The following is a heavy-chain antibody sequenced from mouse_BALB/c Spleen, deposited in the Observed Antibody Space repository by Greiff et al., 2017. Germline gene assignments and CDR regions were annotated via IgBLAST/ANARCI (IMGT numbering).Heavy chain of an antibody. D-gene: IGHD2-4*01. CDR2: IYPGGGYT. V-gene: IGHV1-63*02. CDR3: ANMITTGYYFDY. J-gene: IGHJ2*01. CDR1: GYTFTNYW. Sequence: QVQLKQSGAELVRPGTSVKISCKASGYTFTNYWLGWVKQRPGHGLEWIGDIYPGGGYTNYNEKFKGKATLTADTSSSTAYMQLSSLTSEDSAVYFCANMITTGYYFDYWGQGTTLTVSS.